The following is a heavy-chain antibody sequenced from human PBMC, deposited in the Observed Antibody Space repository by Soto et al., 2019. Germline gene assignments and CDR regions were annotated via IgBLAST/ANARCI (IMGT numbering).Heavy chain of an antibody. V-gene: IGHV1-3*01. CDR2: INAGNGNT. J-gene: IGHJ1*01. CDR3: ARDYYDSSGYYYDELFQH. Sequence: ASVKVSCKASGYTFTSYAMHWVRQAPGQRLEWKGWINAGNGNTKYSQKFQGRVTITRDTSASSAYMELSSLISEDTAVYYCARDYYDSSGYYYDELFQHWGQGTLVTVSS. CDR1: GYTFTSYA. D-gene: IGHD3-22*01.